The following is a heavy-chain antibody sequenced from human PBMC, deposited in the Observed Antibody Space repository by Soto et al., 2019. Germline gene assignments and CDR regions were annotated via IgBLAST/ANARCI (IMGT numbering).Heavy chain of an antibody. J-gene: IGHJ6*02. CDR2: TRNKGNSYTT. CDR3: GRDQRGLRVGEARMDV. Sequence: GGSLRLSCAASGFTFSGHYMYWVRQAPGKGLEWVGRTRNKGNSYTTEYAASVKGRFTISRDDSKNSLYLQMNSLKSEDPAVYYCGRDQRGLRVGEARMDVWGQGTPVTVSS. V-gene: IGHV3-72*01. D-gene: IGHD3-10*01. CDR1: GFTFSGHY.